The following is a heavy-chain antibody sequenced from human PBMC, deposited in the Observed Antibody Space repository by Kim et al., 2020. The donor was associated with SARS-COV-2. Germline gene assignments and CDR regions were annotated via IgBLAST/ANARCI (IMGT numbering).Heavy chain of an antibody. J-gene: IGHJ6*02. Sequence: GGSLRLSCAASGFTFSNYAMHWVRQAPGKGLEWVAVIWYEGNIKYYADSVKGRFTISRDNSKNTLYLQMNNLRAEDTAVYYCAKDLGGDIVVVVAKPGFYGMDVWGQGTTVTVSS. CDR2: IWYEGNIK. CDR1: GFTFSNYA. D-gene: IGHD2-15*01. CDR3: AKDLGGDIVVVVAKPGFYGMDV. V-gene: IGHV3-33*06.